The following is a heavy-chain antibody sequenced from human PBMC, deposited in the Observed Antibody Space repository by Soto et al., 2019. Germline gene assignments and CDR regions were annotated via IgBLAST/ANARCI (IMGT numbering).Heavy chain of an antibody. V-gene: IGHV3-7*03. J-gene: IGHJ4*02. CDR2: INQDGGVT. Sequence: PGGSLRLSCVASGFTFISSFMGWIRQAPGKGLEWVANINQDGGVTYNVDSVEGRFTISRDNTKDSLYLQMNSLRGEDTAIYYCARYYRGSGRYFFDYWGQGTLVTVSS. D-gene: IGHD6-19*01. CDR1: GFTFISSF. CDR3: ARYYRGSGRYFFDY.